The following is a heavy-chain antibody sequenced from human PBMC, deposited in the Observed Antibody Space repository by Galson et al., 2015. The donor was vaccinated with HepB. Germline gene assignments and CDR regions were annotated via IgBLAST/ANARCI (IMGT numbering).Heavy chain of an antibody. V-gene: IGHV3-13*01. J-gene: IGHJ6*02. CDR3: ARATTYYAYYYGMDV. CDR2: IGTAGDT. CDR1: GFTFSSYD. Sequence: SLRLSCAASGFTFSSYDMHWVRQATGKGLEWVSAIGTAGDTYYPGSVKGRFTISRENAKNSLYLQMNSLRAGDTAVYYCARATTYYAYYYGMDVWGQGTTVTVSS. D-gene: IGHD4-17*01.